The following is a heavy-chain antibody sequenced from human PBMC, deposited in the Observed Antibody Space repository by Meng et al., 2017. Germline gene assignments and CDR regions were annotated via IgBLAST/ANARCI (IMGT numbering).Heavy chain of an antibody. V-gene: IGHV3-7*03. D-gene: IGHD3-10*01. CDR3: AKVGATMVRGVIMGNYFDY. Sequence: GESLKISCAASGFTFSSYWMSWVRQAPGKGLEWVANIKQDGSEKYYVDSVKGRFTISRDNAKNSLYLQMNSLRAEDTAVYYCAKVGATMVRGVIMGNYFDYWGQGTLVTVSS. CDR1: GFTFSSYW. CDR2: IKQDGSEK. J-gene: IGHJ4*02.